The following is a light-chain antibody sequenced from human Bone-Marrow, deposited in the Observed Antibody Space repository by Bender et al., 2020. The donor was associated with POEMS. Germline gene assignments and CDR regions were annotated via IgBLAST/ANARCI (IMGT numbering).Light chain of an antibody. Sequence: QSVVTQPPSLSEAPRQMVTISCSGSTSNIGNHRVNWYQQLPGEAPKLLIYYDDLLTPGVSDRFSASNSGTSASLAISERQSEDEALYYCSAWDDSLSGWVFGGGTKLTVL. V-gene: IGLV1-36*01. CDR1: TSNIGNHR. CDR3: SAWDDSLSGWV. CDR2: YDD. J-gene: IGLJ3*02.